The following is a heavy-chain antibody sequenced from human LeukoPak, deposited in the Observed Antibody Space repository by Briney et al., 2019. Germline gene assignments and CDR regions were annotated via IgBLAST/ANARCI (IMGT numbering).Heavy chain of an antibody. CDR3: ARRIAGGGVDY. D-gene: IGHD6-13*01. CDR2: IHPGDSDT. J-gene: IGHJ4*02. V-gene: IGHV5-51*01. CDR1: GYFFTTYW. Sequence: GESLKNSCKISGYFFTTYWIGWVRQMPGKGLEWMGVIHPGDSDTRYSPPFQGQVTISADKSISTAYLQWNSLKASDTAMYYCARRIAGGGVDYWGQGTLVTVSS.